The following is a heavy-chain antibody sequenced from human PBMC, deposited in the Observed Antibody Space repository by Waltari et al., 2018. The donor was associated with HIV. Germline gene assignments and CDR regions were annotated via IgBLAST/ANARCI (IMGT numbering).Heavy chain of an antibody. CDR2: ISSSSSTI. J-gene: IGHJ6*02. V-gene: IGHV3-48*04. CDR3: AREDCSSTSCYPYYYYGMDV. Sequence: EVQLVESGGGLVQPGGSLRLSCAASGFTFSSSSMNWVRQPPGKGLSWVSYISSSSSTIYYADSVKGRFTISRDNAKNSLYLQMNSLRAEDTAVYYCAREDCSSTSCYPYYYYGMDVWGQGTTVTVSS. D-gene: IGHD2-2*01. CDR1: GFTFSSSS.